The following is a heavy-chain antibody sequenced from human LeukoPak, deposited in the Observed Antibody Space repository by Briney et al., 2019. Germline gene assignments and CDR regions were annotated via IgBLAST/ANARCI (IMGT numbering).Heavy chain of an antibody. Sequence: SSETLSLTCTVSGGSISSYLWSWLRQPAGKGLEWLGRIYTSGSTNYSPSLKSRLTISVDKSKNQFSLKQSSVTAADTAVYYWARDYYDSSGYYGRGGYYYMDVWGKGTTVTVSS. CDR2: IYTSGST. CDR3: ARDYYDSSGYYGRGGYYYMDV. V-gene: IGHV4-4*07. J-gene: IGHJ6*03. D-gene: IGHD3-22*01. CDR1: GGSISSYL.